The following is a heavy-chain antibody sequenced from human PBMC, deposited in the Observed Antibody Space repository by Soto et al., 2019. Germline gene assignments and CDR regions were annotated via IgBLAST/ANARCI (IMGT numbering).Heavy chain of an antibody. D-gene: IGHD4-17*01. CDR3: SRNDYGDFIAFDI. CDR2: IYYSGST. J-gene: IGHJ3*02. Sequence: QVQLQESGPGLVKPSETLSLTCTVSGGSVNSGSYYWSWIRQPPGKGLAWIGYIYYSGSTNYNPSLKSLVTMSIATSKNQFSLKLSSVTAADTAVYYCSRNDYGDFIAFDIWDQGTMVTVSS. V-gene: IGHV4-61*01. CDR1: GGSVNSGSYY.